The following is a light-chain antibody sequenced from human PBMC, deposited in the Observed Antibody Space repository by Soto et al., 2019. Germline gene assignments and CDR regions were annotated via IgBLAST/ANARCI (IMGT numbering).Light chain of an antibody. CDR3: SSYTGSSTSR. CDR2: DVS. V-gene: IGLV2-14*01. CDR1: SSDVGGYNY. Sequence: QSALTQPASVSGSPGQSITISCTGTSSDVGGYNYVSWYQQHPGKAPKLMIYDVSNRPSGVSNRFSGSKSGNTASLTISGLQAEDEADYYCSSYTGSSTSRFGTWTKVTVL. J-gene: IGLJ1*01.